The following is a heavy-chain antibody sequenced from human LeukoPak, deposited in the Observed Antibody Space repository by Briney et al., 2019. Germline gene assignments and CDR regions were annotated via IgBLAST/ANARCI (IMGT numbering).Heavy chain of an antibody. CDR1: GGSISRYY. J-gene: IGHJ4*02. D-gene: IGHD6-13*01. CDR3: ARGYTVGSWFSHYYFDY. V-gene: IGHV4-4*07. Sequence: SETLSLTCTVSGGSISRYYWSWIRQPAGKGLEWIGRIYTSGSTNYNPSLKSRVTMSVDTSKNQFSLKLSSVTAADTAVYYCARGYTVGSWFSHYYFDYWGQGTLVTVSS. CDR2: IYTSGST.